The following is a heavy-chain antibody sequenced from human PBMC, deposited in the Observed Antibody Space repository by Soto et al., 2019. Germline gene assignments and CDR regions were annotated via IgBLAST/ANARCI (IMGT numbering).Heavy chain of an antibody. CDR1: GGSISSGGYY. Sequence: PSETLSLTCTVSGGSISSGGYYWSWIRQHPGKGLEWIGYIYYSGSTYYNPSLKSRVTISVDTSKNQFSLKLSSVTAADTAVYYCARGRPLLLWFGETTKFDYWGQGTLVTVSS. V-gene: IGHV4-31*03. CDR3: ARGRPLLLWFGETTKFDY. J-gene: IGHJ4*02. D-gene: IGHD3-10*01. CDR2: IYYSGST.